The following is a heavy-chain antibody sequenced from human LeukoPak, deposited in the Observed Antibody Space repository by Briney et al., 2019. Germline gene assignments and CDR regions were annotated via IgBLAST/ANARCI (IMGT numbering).Heavy chain of an antibody. CDR3: ARGIPSVHYYYYMDV. J-gene: IGHJ6*03. D-gene: IGHD2-8*01. CDR1: GGTFSSYA. CDR2: IIPIFGTA. V-gene: IGHV1-69*13. Sequence: SVKVSCKASGGTFSSYAISWVRQAPGQGLEWMGRIIPIFGTANYAQKFQGRVTITADESTSTAYMELSSLRSEDTAVYYCARGIPSVHYYYYMDVWGKGTTVTVSS.